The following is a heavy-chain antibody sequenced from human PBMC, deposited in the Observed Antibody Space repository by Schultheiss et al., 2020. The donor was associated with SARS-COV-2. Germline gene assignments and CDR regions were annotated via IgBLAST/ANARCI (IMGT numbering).Heavy chain of an antibody. V-gene: IGHV1-8*01. CDR1: GGTFSRYA. CDR3: ARGVTPRYNGDPHY. Sequence: ASVKVSCKASGGTFSRYAISWVRQAPGQGLEWMGWMNPNSGNTGYAQKFQGRVTMTRNTSISTAYMELTSLTSDDTAVYYCARGVTPRYNGDPHYWGQGTLVTVSS. J-gene: IGHJ4*02. D-gene: IGHD4-17*01. CDR2: MNPNSGNT.